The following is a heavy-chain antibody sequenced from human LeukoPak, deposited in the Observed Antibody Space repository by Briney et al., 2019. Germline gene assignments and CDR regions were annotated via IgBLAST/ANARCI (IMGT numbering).Heavy chain of an antibody. D-gene: IGHD2-21*01. CDR2: ISRTSNYI. CDR3: ARGGDAGRYWFFDL. CDR1: GFSFSNQN. J-gene: IGHJ2*01. Sequence: PGGSLRLSCAASGFSFSNQNMNWVRQAPGKGLEWVSSISRTSNYIYYADSVKGRFSVPRDNFKSSLYLQMNSLTAEDTAIYYCARGGDAGRYWFFDLWGRGILVIVSS. V-gene: IGHV3-21*01.